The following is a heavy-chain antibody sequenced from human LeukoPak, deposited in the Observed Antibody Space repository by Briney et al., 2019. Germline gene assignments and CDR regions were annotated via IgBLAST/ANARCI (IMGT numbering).Heavy chain of an antibody. D-gene: IGHD3-9*01. Sequence: SETLSLTCAVSGGSISSSNWWSWVRQPPGKGLEWIGRIYTSGSANYNPSLKSRVTMSVDTSKNQFSLKLSSVTAADTAVYYCARGYDILTGYFDEPSNWFDPWGQGTLVTVSS. CDR2: IYTSGSA. CDR1: GGSISSSNW. CDR3: ARGYDILTGYFDEPSNWFDP. J-gene: IGHJ5*02. V-gene: IGHV4-4*02.